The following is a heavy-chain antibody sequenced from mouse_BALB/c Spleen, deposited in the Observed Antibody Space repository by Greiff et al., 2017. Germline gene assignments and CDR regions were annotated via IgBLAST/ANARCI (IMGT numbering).Heavy chain of an antibody. Sequence: EVMLVESGGGLVKPGGSLKLSCAASGFTFSSYTMSWVRQTPEKRLEWVATISSGGSYTYYPDSVKGRFTISRDNAKNTLYLQMSSLKSEDTAMYYCTSGGGEVRRPFAYWGQGTLVTVSA. J-gene: IGHJ3*01. D-gene: IGHD2-14*01. V-gene: IGHV5-6-4*01. CDR2: ISSGGSYT. CDR3: TSGGGEVRRPFAY. CDR1: GFTFSSYT.